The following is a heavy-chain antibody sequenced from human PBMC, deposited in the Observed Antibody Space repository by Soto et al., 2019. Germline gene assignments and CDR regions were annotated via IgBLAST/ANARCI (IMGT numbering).Heavy chain of an antibody. Sequence: QVQLVQSGAEVKKPGASVKVSCKASGYTFTGYYMHWVRQAPGQGLEWMGWINPNSGGTNYAQKFQGRVTMTRDTSISTAYMELRSLRSDDTAVYYCARDGIGYCSSTSCRVFYYGMDVWGQGTTVTVSS. D-gene: IGHD2-2*01. V-gene: IGHV1-2*02. CDR2: INPNSGGT. J-gene: IGHJ6*02. CDR1: GYTFTGYY. CDR3: ARDGIGYCSSTSCRVFYYGMDV.